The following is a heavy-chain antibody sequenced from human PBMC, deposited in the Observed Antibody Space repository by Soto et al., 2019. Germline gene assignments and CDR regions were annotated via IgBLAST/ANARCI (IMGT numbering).Heavy chain of an antibody. D-gene: IGHD3-9*01. Sequence: SETLSLTCTVSGGSISSSYWSWIRQPPGKGLEWIGYIYDSGSTYYNSSLKSRVTMSVDTSKNQFSLKLSSVTAADTAVYYCARSHDILTGFSSPHFDYWGQGTLVTVSS. CDR1: GGSISSSY. CDR3: ARSHDILTGFSSPHFDY. CDR2: IYDSGST. J-gene: IGHJ4*02. V-gene: IGHV4-59*01.